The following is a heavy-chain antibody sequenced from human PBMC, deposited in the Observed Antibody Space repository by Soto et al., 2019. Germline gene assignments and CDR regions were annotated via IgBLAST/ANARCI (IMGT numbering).Heavy chain of an antibody. CDR2: INTDGSGT. V-gene: IGHV3-74*01. J-gene: IGHJ4*02. D-gene: IGHD3-3*02. CDR1: GFTFSYYW. CDR3: ARDLSALDY. Sequence: EAQLVESGGGSVQPGGSLRLSCAASGFTFSYYWMHWVRQAPGKGLVWVSRINTDGSGTTYADPVKGRFTISRDNAKNTLYLQMNSLRAEDTAVYYCARDLSALDYWGQGTLVTVSS.